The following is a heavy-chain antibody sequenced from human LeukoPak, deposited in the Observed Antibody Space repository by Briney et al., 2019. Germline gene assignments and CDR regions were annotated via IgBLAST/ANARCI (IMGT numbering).Heavy chain of an antibody. Sequence: ASVKVSCKASGYTFTGYYMHWVRQAPGQGLEWMGWINPNSGGTNYAQKFQGRVTMTRDTSISTAYMELSRLRSDDTAVYYCARDSGETGFWSGSYFDYWGRGTLVTVSS. D-gene: IGHD3-3*01. J-gene: IGHJ4*02. CDR3: ARDSGETGFWSGSYFDY. CDR2: INPNSGGT. CDR1: GYTFTGYY. V-gene: IGHV1-2*02.